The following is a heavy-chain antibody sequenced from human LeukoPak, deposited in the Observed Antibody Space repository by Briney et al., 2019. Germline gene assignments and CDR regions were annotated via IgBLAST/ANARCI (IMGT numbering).Heavy chain of an antibody. CDR3: ARDRALVSMVRGVMGYFYYYMDV. CDR1: GFTVSSNY. J-gene: IGHJ6*03. D-gene: IGHD3-10*01. CDR2: IYSGGST. Sequence: GGSLRLSCAASGFTVSSNYMNWVRQAPGKGLEWVSVIYSGGSTYYADSVKGRFTISRDNSKNTLYLQMNSLRAEDTAVYYCARDRALVSMVRGVMGYFYYYMDVWGKGTTVTISS. V-gene: IGHV3-66*01.